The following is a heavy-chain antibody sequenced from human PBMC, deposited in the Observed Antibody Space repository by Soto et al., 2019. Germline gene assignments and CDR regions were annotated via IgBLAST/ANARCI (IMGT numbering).Heavy chain of an antibody. CDR1: GYTFTSYY. Sequence: ASVKVSCKASGYTFTSYYMHWVRQAPGQGLEWMGIINPSGGSTSYAQKFQGRVNMTRDTSTGTVYMELSSLRSEDTAVYYCARASKYCGGDCPDAFDIWGQGTMVTVSS. CDR3: ARASKYCGGDCPDAFDI. J-gene: IGHJ3*02. CDR2: INPSGGST. D-gene: IGHD2-21*02. V-gene: IGHV1-46*01.